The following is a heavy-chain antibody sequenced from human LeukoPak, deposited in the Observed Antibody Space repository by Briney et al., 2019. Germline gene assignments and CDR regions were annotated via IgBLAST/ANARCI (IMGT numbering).Heavy chain of an antibody. D-gene: IGHD3/OR15-3a*01. J-gene: IGHJ3*02. Sequence: SETLSLTCTVSGGSVSSGTYYWSWIRQPPGKGLEWIAYIYYSGSTNYNPSLKSRVTISVDTSKNQFSLKLSSVTAADTAVYYCARDRTGFAFDIWGQGTMVTVSS. CDR2: IYYSGST. V-gene: IGHV4-61*01. CDR3: ARDRTGFAFDI. CDR1: GGSVSSGTYY.